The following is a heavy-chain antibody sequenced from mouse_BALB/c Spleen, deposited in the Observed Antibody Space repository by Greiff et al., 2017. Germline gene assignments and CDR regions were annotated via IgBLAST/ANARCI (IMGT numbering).Heavy chain of an antibody. D-gene: IGHD2-13*01. CDR1: GFAFSSYD. J-gene: IGHJ2*01. Sequence: EVHLVESGGGLVKPGGSLKLSCAASGFAFSSYDMSWVRQTPEKRLEWVAYISSGGGSTYYPDTVKGRFTISRDNAKNTLYLQMSSLKSEDTAMYYCARHGDYGFDYWGQGTTLTVSS. CDR2: ISSGGGST. V-gene: IGHV5-12-1*01. CDR3: ARHGDYGFDY.